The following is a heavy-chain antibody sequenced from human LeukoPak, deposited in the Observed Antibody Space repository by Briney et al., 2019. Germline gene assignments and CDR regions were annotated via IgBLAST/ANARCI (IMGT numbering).Heavy chain of an antibody. CDR2: ISWNSGSI. J-gene: IGHJ5*02. V-gene: IGHV3-9*01. Sequence: GRSLRLSCAASGFTFDDYAMHWVRHAPGKGLEWVSGISWNSGSIGYADSMKGRFTISRDNAKNSLYLQMNSLRAEDTALYYCAKGSTPTVTTPNWFDPWGQGTLVTVSS. CDR3: AKGSTPTVTTPNWFDP. CDR1: GFTFDDYA. D-gene: IGHD4-17*01.